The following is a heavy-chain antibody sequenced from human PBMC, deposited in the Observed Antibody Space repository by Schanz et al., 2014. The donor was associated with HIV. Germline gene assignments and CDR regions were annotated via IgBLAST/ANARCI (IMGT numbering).Heavy chain of an antibody. V-gene: IGHV1-46*01. CDR2: INPSGGST. CDR1: GYTFTSYY. D-gene: IGHD3-22*01. CDR3: ARGPPRSYYYDSSGYHDY. J-gene: IGHJ4*02. Sequence: QVQLVQSGAEVKKPGASVKVSCKASGYTFTSYYMHWVRQAPGQGLEWMGIINPSGGSTSYAQKFQGRVTMTRDTSTSTXYMELSSLRYEDTAVYYXARGPPRSYYYDSSGYHDYWGQGTLVTVSS.